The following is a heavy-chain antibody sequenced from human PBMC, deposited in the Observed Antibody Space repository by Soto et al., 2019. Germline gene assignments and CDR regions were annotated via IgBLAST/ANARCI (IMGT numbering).Heavy chain of an antibody. CDR3: TREGGWTVPKGGESFDY. CDR1: GDSVSSNSAA. D-gene: IGHD3-10*01. V-gene: IGHV6-1*01. J-gene: IGHJ4*02. Sequence: QVQLQQSGPGLVKPSQTLSLTCAFSGDSVSSNSAAWNWIRQSPSRGLEWLGRTYYRSKWYNDYSTAVKSRITINPDTAKNQFSLQPNSVTPEDTAVYYCTREGGWTVPKGGESFDYLGKGPLVTVSS. CDR2: TYYRSKWYN.